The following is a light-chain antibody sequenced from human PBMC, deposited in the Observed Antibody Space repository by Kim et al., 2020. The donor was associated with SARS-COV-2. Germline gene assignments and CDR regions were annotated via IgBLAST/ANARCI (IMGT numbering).Light chain of an antibody. Sequence: DIQMTQSPSTLSASVGDSVTITCRASQSISTWLAWYQQKPGKAPKLLISLASTLESGVPSRFSGSGSGTEFTLTISNLQPDDFATYYCQQYNNYMNTFGQGTKLEI. CDR2: LAS. CDR3: QQYNNYMNT. J-gene: IGKJ2*01. V-gene: IGKV1-5*03. CDR1: QSISTW.